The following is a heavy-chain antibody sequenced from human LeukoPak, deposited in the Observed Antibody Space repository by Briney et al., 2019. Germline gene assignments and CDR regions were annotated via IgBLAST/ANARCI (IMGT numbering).Heavy chain of an antibody. V-gene: IGHV4-39*01. D-gene: IGHD1-7*01. Sequence: LVTLSLICTVSGGSISSSDYYWGWIRQAPGKGLEWVGSIYYSGNTYSNPSLKSRVTISADTSKTQFSLRLSSVTAADTAMYYCARLVDGNYFDPWGQGTLITVSS. CDR3: ARLVDGNYFDP. CDR1: GGSISSSDYY. J-gene: IGHJ5*02. CDR2: IYYSGNT.